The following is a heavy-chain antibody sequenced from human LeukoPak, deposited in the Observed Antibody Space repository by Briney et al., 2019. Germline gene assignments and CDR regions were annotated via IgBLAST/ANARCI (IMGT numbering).Heavy chain of an antibody. CDR3: ARGQRAAAGFDY. CDR1: GFTVSTNF. J-gene: IGHJ4*02. V-gene: IGHV3-66*01. Sequence: GGSLRLSCAASGFTVSTNFMNWVRQAPGKGLEWVSVIYSGGRTYYADSVKGRFTISRDNSKNTLYLQMNSLRAEDTAVYYCARGQRAAAGFDYWGQGTLVTVSS. D-gene: IGHD6-13*01. CDR2: IYSGGRT.